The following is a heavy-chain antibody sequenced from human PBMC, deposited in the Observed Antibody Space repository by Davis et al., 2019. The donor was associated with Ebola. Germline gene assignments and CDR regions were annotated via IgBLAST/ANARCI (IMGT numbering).Heavy chain of an antibody. CDR3: ARDNGGSSPHYYYYYYGMDV. V-gene: IGHV1-18*04. Sequence: ASVTVSCKASGYTFTSYYMHWVRQAPGQGLEWMGWISAYNGNTNYAQKLQGRVTMTTDTSTSTAYMELRSLRSDDTAVYYCARDNGGSSPHYYYYYYGMDVWGQGTTVTVSS. D-gene: IGHD6-6*01. CDR1: GYTFTSYY. J-gene: IGHJ6*02. CDR2: ISAYNGNT.